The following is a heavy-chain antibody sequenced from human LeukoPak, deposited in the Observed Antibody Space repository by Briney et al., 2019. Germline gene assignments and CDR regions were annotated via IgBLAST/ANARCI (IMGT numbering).Heavy chain of an antibody. CDR3: ARRSYGLDY. CDR2: IYYSGST. Sequence: PSETLSLTCTVSGGSISSSSYYWGWIRQPPGKGLEWIGSIYYSGSTYYNPSLKSRVTISVDTSKNQFSLKLSSVTAADTAVYYCARRSYGLDYWGQGTLVTVSS. CDR1: GGSISSSSYY. J-gene: IGHJ4*02. V-gene: IGHV4-39*01. D-gene: IGHD5-18*01.